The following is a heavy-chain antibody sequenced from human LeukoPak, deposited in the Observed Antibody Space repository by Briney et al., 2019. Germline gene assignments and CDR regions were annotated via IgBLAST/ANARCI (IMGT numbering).Heavy chain of an antibody. Sequence: GASVKVSCKASGYTFTTYGISWVRQAPGQGLEWMGWISAYNGNTNYAQKLQGRVTMTTDTSTSTAYMELRSLRSDDTAVYYCARGAVVVPAATPFDYWGQGTLVNVSS. D-gene: IGHD2-2*01. J-gene: IGHJ4*02. CDR3: ARGAVVVPAATPFDY. V-gene: IGHV1-18*04. CDR1: GYTFTTYG. CDR2: ISAYNGNT.